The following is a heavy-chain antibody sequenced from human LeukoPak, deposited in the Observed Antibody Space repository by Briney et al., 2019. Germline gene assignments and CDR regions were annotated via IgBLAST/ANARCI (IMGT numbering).Heavy chain of an antibody. Sequence: SVKVSCKASGGTFSSYTISWVRQAPGQGLEWMGGIIPIFGTANYAQKFQGRVTITTDESTSTAYMELSSLRSEDTAVYYCARGGYSLPVDWFDPWGQGTLVTVSS. D-gene: IGHD5-18*01. J-gene: IGHJ5*02. CDR3: ARGGYSLPVDWFDP. V-gene: IGHV1-69*05. CDR2: IIPIFGTA. CDR1: GGTFSSYT.